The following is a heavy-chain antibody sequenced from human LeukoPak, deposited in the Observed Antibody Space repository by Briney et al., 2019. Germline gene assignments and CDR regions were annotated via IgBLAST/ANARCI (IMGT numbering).Heavy chain of an antibody. V-gene: IGHV3-23*01. CDR2: FSGSGAGT. J-gene: IGHJ4*02. CDR1: GFTFSSYA. D-gene: IGHD2-2*01. Sequence: GGSLRLSCAASGFTFSSYAMSWVRQAPGKGLEWVSAFSGSGAGTYSADSVKGRFTVSRDSSKNTLYLQMNNLRAEDTAVYYCAKDCSSTSCPTSDYWGQGTLVTVSS. CDR3: AKDCSSTSCPTSDY.